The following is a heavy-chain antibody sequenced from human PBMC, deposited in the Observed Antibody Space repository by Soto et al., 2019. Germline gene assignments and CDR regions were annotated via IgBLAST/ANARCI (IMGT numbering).Heavy chain of an antibody. J-gene: IGHJ5*02. CDR3: AHSGDLTINYYDP. Sequence: QLQLQESGPGLAKPSETLSLTCTVSGGSISSTYFYWGWLRQPPGKGLEWVGSIYYRGSSYYNPSTNRRVTTSDNETKIRVSLTLNSVTAADQAIDYCAHSGDLTINYYDPWGQGTLVTVSS. CDR2: IYYRGSS. V-gene: IGHV4-39*01. D-gene: IGHD2-21*01. CDR1: GGSISSTYFY.